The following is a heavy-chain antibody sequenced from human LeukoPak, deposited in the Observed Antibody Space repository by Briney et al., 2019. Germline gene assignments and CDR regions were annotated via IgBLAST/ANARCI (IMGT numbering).Heavy chain of an antibody. CDR3: AKERNLEIAVAGTIFDY. Sequence: GGSLRLSCADSGSTFSSYAMSWVRQAPGKGLEWVSAISGNGDSTYYADSVKGRFTISRDNSKNMIYLEMNSLRAEDTAVYYCAKERNLEIAVAGTIFDYWGQGTLVTVSS. CDR1: GSTFSSYA. V-gene: IGHV3-23*01. D-gene: IGHD6-19*01. CDR2: ISGNGDST. J-gene: IGHJ4*02.